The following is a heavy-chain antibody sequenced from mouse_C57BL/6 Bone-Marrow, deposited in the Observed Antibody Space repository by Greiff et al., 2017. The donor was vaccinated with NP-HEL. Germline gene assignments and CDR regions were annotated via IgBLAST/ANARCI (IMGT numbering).Heavy chain of an antibody. CDR2: INPSSGYT. D-gene: IGHD2-4*01. V-gene: IGHV1-7*01. CDR1: GYTFTSYW. CDR3: ARRTDYVGAMDY. Sequence: QVQLQQSGAELAKPGASVKLSCKASGYTFTSYWMHWVKQRPGQGLEWIGYINPSSGYTKYNQKFKGKATLTADKSSSTAYMQLSSLTYEDSAVYYCARRTDYVGAMDYWGQGTSVTVSS. J-gene: IGHJ4*01.